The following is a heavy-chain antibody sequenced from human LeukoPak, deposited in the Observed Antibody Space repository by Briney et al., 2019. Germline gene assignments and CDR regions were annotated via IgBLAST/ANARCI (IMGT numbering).Heavy chain of an antibody. D-gene: IGHD2-2*01. CDR3: ARVVVVPAAHSYYYYGMDV. CDR2: VIPILGIA. Sequence: SVKVSCKASGGTFSSYAISWARQAPGPGLDWMGRVIPILGIANSAPNFQGRVTITADKSTSTAYMQLSSLRSEDTAVYYCARVVVVPAAHSYYYYGMDVWGQGTTVTVSS. V-gene: IGHV1-69*04. J-gene: IGHJ6*02. CDR1: GGTFSSYA.